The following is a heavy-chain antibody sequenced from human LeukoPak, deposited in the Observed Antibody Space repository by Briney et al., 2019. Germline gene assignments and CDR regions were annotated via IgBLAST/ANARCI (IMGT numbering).Heavy chain of an antibody. D-gene: IGHD6-19*01. CDR2: IISTGGTI. V-gene: IGHV3-11*04. CDR3: AGYSSGWFGAFHI. J-gene: IGHJ3*02. CDR1: GFTFSDYY. Sequence: GGSLRLSCAASGFTFSDYYMSRIRQAPGKGLEWLSYIISTGGTIYYADSVKGRFTISRDNAKNSLYLQMNSLRAEDTAVYYCAGYSSGWFGAFHIWGQGTMVTVSS.